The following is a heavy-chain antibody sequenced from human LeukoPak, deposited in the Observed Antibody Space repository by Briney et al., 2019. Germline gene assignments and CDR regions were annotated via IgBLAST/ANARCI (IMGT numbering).Heavy chain of an antibody. CDR3: TNNYAGGVGY. Sequence: GGSLRLSCAASGFNFSGSAMHWVRQASGKGLEWIGRVRTKGNNYATTYAASLQGSFTITRDDSKNTAYLQMNSLKTEDTAVYYCTNNYAGGVGYWGQGTLVTVSS. CDR1: GFNFSGSA. D-gene: IGHD5-24*01. CDR2: VRTKGNNYAT. V-gene: IGHV3-73*01. J-gene: IGHJ4*02.